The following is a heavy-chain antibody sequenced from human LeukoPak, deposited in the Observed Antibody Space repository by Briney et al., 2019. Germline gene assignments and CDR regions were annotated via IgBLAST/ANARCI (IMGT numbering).Heavy chain of an antibody. J-gene: IGHJ4*02. Sequence: RPGGSLRLSCAASGFTFDGYGMTWVRQAPGKGLEWVSGINWNGVTRDYADSVKGRFTISRDNAKNSLYLQMNSLRVEDTAFYYCARTRYSGSYGGADYWGQGTLVTVSS. D-gene: IGHD1-26*01. V-gene: IGHV3-20*04. CDR2: INWNGVTR. CDR3: ARTRYSGSYGGADY. CDR1: GFTFDGYG.